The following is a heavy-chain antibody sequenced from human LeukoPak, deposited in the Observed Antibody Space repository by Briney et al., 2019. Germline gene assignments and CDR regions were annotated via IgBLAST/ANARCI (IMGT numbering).Heavy chain of an antibody. D-gene: IGHD3-22*01. CDR1: GYSFTSYW. V-gene: IGHV5-51*01. Sequence: GESLKISCKGSGYSFTSYWIGWVRQMPGKGLEWMGIIYAGDSDTRYSPSFQGQVTISADKSISTAYLQWSSLKASDTAMYYCARGTYYYDSSGYYEHDAFDIWGQGTVVTVSS. J-gene: IGHJ3*02. CDR3: ARGTYYYDSSGYYEHDAFDI. CDR2: IYAGDSDT.